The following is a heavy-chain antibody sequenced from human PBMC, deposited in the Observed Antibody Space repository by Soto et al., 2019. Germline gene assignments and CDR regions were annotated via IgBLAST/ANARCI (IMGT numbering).Heavy chain of an antibody. J-gene: IGHJ6*02. V-gene: IGHV4-34*01. CDR1: GGSFSGYY. CDR2: INHSGST. CDR3: ARWAAANYYYGMDV. Sequence: SETLSLTCAVYGGSFSGYYWSWIRQPPGKGLEWIGEINHSGSTNYNPPLKSRVTISVDTSKNQFSLKVSSVPAADTAVYYCARWAAANYYYGMDVWGQGTTVTVSS. D-gene: IGHD6-13*01.